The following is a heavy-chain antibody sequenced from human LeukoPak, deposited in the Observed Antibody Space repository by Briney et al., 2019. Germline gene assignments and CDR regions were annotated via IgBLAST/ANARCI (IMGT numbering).Heavy chain of an antibody. D-gene: IGHD4-17*01. CDR2: IYPSGGT. V-gene: IGHV4-4*07. CDR3: AREYGDLDY. Sequence: KPSETLSLTCIVSCGSISVFYWSWIRQPAGKGLEWIGRIYPSGGTNYNPSLKSRVTMSTDTSKNQFSLKLRSVTAADTAVYYCAREYGDLDYWGQGTLVTVSS. CDR1: CGSISVFY. J-gene: IGHJ4*02.